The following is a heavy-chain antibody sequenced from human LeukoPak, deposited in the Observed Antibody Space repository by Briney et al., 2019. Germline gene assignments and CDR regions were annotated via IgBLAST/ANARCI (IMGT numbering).Heavy chain of an antibody. CDR3: ARLNFFGTYYFDY. V-gene: IGHV1-69*05. CDR1: GYTFTGYY. D-gene: IGHD3-10*01. Sequence: SVKVSCKASGYTFTGYYMHWVRQAPGQGLEWMGGIIPIFGTANYAQKFQGRVTITTDESTSTAYMELSSLRSEDTAVYYCARLNFFGTYYFDYWGQGTLVTVSS. J-gene: IGHJ4*02. CDR2: IIPIFGTA.